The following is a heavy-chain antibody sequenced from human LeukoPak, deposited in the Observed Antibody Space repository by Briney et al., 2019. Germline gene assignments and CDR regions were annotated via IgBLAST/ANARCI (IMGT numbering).Heavy chain of an antibody. Sequence: PGGSLRLSCAASGFTFSSYAMSWVRQAPGKGLEWVSAISGSGGSTYYADSVKGRFTISRDNSKNTLYLQMNSLRAEDTAVYYCARAVTPYKYYDILTGYYYFDYWGQGTLVTVSS. CDR2: ISGSGGST. CDR3: ARAVTPYKYYDILTGYYYFDY. V-gene: IGHV3-23*01. J-gene: IGHJ4*02. D-gene: IGHD3-9*01. CDR1: GFTFSSYA.